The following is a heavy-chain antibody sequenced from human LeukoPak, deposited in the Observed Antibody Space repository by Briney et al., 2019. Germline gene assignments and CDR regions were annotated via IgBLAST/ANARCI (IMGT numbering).Heavy chain of an antibody. V-gene: IGHV4-4*07. CDR1: GGSISSYY. CDR3: ARDRGSSWYPNWFDP. J-gene: IGHJ5*02. Sequence: SETLSLTCTVSGGSISSYYWSWIRQPAGKGLEWIGRIYTSGSTNCNPSLKSRVTMSVDTSKNQFSLKLSSVTAADTAVYYCARDRGSSWYPNWFDPWGQGTLVTVSS. D-gene: IGHD6-13*01. CDR2: IYTSGST.